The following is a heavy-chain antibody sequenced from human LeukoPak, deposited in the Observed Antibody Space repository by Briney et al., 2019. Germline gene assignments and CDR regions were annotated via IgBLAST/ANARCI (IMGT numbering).Heavy chain of an antibody. CDR2: INHSGGT. Sequence: SETLSLTCAVYGGSFSGYSWNWIRQPPVKGLEWIGEINHSGGTNYNPSLKSRVTISVDTSKNQFSLKLSSVTAADTAVYCCARDINKHAFDIWGQGTMVTVSS. D-gene: IGHD2-15*01. CDR3: ARDINKHAFDI. V-gene: IGHV4-34*01. J-gene: IGHJ3*02. CDR1: GGSFSGYS.